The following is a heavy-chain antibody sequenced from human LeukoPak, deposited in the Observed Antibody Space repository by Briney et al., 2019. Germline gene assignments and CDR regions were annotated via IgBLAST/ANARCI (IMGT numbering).Heavy chain of an antibody. V-gene: IGHV4-30-4*01. CDR3: ARPYYYDSRIDP. Sequence: SETLSLTCTVSGGSISSGDYYWSWIRQPPGKGLEWIAYMYYSGSTYYNPSLKSRVTMSADTSKNQLTLKLSSVTAADTAAYYCARPYYYDSRIDPWGQGILVTVSS. J-gene: IGHJ5*02. D-gene: IGHD3-22*01. CDR2: MYYSGST. CDR1: GGSISSGDYY.